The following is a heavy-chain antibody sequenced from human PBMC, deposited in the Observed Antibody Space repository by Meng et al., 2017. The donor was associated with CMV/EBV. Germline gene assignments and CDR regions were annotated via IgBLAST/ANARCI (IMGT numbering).Heavy chain of an antibody. V-gene: IGHV4-31*03. CDR2: IYYSGST. Sequence: SETLSLTCTVSGGSISSGGYYWSRIRQHPGKGLEWIGYIYYSGSTYYNPSLKSRVTISVDTSKNQFSLKLSSVTAADTAVYSCARVEVVAGKNWFDPWGQGTLVTVSS. CDR3: ARVEVVAGKNWFDP. J-gene: IGHJ5*02. D-gene: IGHD2-15*01. CDR1: GGSISSGGYY.